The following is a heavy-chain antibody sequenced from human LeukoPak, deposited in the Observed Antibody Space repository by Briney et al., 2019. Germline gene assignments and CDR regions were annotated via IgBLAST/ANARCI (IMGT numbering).Heavy chain of an antibody. V-gene: IGHV3-74*01. CDR3: ARSPVEVDGFDI. CDR1: GXTFRTYW. Sequence: PGGSLRLSCAASGXTFRTYWMHWVRQAPGKGLVWVSRINSDGTSTNYADSVKGRFTISRDNAKNTLYPQMNSLRAEDTAVYYCARSPVEVDGFDIWGQGTMVTVSS. D-gene: IGHD2-2*01. J-gene: IGHJ3*02. CDR2: INSDGTST.